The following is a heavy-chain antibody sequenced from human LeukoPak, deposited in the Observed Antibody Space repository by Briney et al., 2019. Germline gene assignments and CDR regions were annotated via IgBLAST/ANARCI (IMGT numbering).Heavy chain of an antibody. CDR1: GFTFSSYA. CDR2: IWYDGSNK. D-gene: IGHD3-10*01. V-gene: IGHV3-33*08. Sequence: GGSLRLSCAASGFTFSSYAMSWVRQAPGKGLEWVAVIWYDGSNKYYADSVKGRFTISRDNSKNTLYLQMNSLRAEDTAVYYCARYGYYYGSGSYYPMAFDYWGQGTLVTVSS. CDR3: ARYGYYYGSGSYYPMAFDY. J-gene: IGHJ4*02.